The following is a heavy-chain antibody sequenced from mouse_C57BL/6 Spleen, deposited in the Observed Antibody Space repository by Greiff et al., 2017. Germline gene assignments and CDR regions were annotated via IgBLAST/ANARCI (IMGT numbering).Heavy chain of an antibody. CDR3: ASCGSNCDFDD. CDR2: INPDYGAT. CDR1: GYSFTDYN. V-gene: IGHV1-39*01. D-gene: IGHD2-5*01. J-gene: IGHJ2*01. Sequence: VQLQQSGAELVKPGASVKISCTASGYSFTDYNMNWVKQSTGKSLEWIGGINPDYGATNYNQKFKGKATLTADKSSSTAYMQLSSLTSEDSAVYACASCGSNCDFDDWGQGTTLTVSS.